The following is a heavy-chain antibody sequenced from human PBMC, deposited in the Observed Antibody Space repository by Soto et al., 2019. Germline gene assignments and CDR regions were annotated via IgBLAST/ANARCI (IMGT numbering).Heavy chain of an antibody. Sequence: QVQLQESGPGLVKPSETLSLTCTVSGDSISGYYWSWIRQPPGKGLEWIAYISYTGSTNYNPSLKTRVTISVDTSKNQFSPKLSSMNAADTAVYYCAKDLGSGGGFDYWGQGTLVTVSS. D-gene: IGHD3-16*01. CDR1: GDSISGYY. J-gene: IGHJ4*02. CDR3: AKDLGSGGGFDY. CDR2: ISYTGST. V-gene: IGHV4-59*01.